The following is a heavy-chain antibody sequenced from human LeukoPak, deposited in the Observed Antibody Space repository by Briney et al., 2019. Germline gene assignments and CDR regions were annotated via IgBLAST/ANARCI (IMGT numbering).Heavy chain of an antibody. CDR2: ISGSGGST. Sequence: GGSLRLSCAASGFTFSSYAMSWVRQAPGKGLEWVSAISGSGGSTYYADSVRGRFTISRDNSKNTLYLQMNSLRAEDTAVYYCAKGDGGATGAFDYWGQGTLVTVSS. V-gene: IGHV3-23*01. D-gene: IGHD1-26*01. J-gene: IGHJ4*02. CDR3: AKGDGGATGAFDY. CDR1: GFTFSSYA.